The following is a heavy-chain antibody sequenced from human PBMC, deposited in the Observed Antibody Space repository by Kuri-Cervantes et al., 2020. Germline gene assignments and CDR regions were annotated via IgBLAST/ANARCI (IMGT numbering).Heavy chain of an antibody. Sequence: SETLSLTCAVSGYPINSGYYWGWIRQPPGKGLEWIGSIYHSGSTNYNPSLKSRVTISVDTSKNQFSLKLSSVTAADTAVYYCARQNQLVINAFEKWGQGTMVTVSS. J-gene: IGHJ3*02. V-gene: IGHV4-38-2*01. D-gene: IGHD1-1*01. CDR3: ARQNQLVINAFEK. CDR2: IYHSGST. CDR1: GYPINSGYY.